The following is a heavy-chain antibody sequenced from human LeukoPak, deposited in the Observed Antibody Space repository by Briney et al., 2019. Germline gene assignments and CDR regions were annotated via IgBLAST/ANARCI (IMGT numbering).Heavy chain of an antibody. Sequence: GGSLRLSCAASGFTVSGNYMNWVRQAPGKGLEWVSVIYTSGTADYADSVKGRFIISSDASKNTVNLQMNSLRAEDTAVYYCASGQLSGKGFDSWGQGTLVTVSS. V-gene: IGHV3-66*01. CDR3: ASGQLSGKGFDS. CDR2: IYTSGTA. D-gene: IGHD1-26*01. CDR1: GFTVSGNY. J-gene: IGHJ4*02.